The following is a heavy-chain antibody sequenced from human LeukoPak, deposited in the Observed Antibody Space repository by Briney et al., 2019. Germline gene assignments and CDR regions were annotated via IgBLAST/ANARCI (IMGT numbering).Heavy chain of an antibody. CDR2: IYPGGNT. J-gene: IGHJ4*02. CDR3: ARGGGYGQDFDY. CDR1: EFTVSSNY. D-gene: IGHD5-12*01. Sequence: PGGSLRLSRAASEFTVSSNYMSWVRQAPGKGLEWVSVIYPGGNTYYADSMKGRFTISRDNSKNTLYLQMNILGADDTAVYYCARGGGYGQDFDYWGQGTLVTVSS. V-gene: IGHV3-53*01.